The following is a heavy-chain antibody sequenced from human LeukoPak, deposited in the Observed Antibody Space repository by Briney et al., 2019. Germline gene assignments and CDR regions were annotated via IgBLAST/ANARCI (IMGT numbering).Heavy chain of an antibody. CDR1: GGSISSYY. D-gene: IGHD6-19*01. Sequence: SETLSLTCTVSGGSISSYYWSWIRQPPGEGLEWIGYIYSSGSTNYNSSLKTRVTISVDTSKNHLSLKLSSVTAADTAVYYCARHGYNSGYYYLDHWGQGILVTVSS. V-gene: IGHV4-4*09. CDR2: IYSSGST. J-gene: IGHJ4*02. CDR3: ARHGYNSGYYYLDH.